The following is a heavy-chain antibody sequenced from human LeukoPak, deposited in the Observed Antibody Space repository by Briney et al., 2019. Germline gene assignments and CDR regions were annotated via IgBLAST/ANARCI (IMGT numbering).Heavy chain of an antibody. CDR2: IYYSGST. CDR1: GGSMSSPSFY. CDR3: ASMSRGVILGPNYYSYYMDV. V-gene: IGHV4-39*01. J-gene: IGHJ6*03. D-gene: IGHD3-10*01. Sequence: PSETLSLTCSVSGGSMSSPSFYWAWLRQPPGKGLEWIGNIYYSGSTYYNPSLQSRVTISVDTSKNQFSLKLTSVTAADKAVYYCASMSRGVILGPNYYSYYMDVGGKGATVIVSS.